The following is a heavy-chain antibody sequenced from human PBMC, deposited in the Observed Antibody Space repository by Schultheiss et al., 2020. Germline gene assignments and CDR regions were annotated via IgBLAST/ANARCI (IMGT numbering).Heavy chain of an antibody. Sequence: SGPTRVKPTQTLTLTCTFSGFSLSTSGVGVGWIRQPPGKALVWLALIYWDNDKRYSPSLKSRLTITKDSSKNQVVLTMTSMDPVDTATYYCAHRQMVAGHFQHWGQGTLVTVSS. CDR1: GFSLSTSGVG. CDR3: AHRQMVAGHFQH. CDR2: IYWDNDK. J-gene: IGHJ1*01. D-gene: IGHD3-10*01. V-gene: IGHV2-5*02.